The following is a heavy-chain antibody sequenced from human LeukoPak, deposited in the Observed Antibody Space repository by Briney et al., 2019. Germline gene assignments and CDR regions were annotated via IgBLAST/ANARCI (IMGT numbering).Heavy chain of an antibody. J-gene: IGHJ4*02. D-gene: IGHD2-2*02. CDR1: GFTFSSYA. CDR3: ARGRYCTSTTCYIDY. Sequence: GGSLRLSCAASGFTFSSYAMTWVRQAPGKGLEWVSGISGSGGSTYYADSVKGRFTISRDNSKNTNTLYLQMNSLRAEDTAVYYCARGRYCTSTTCYIDYWGQGTLVTVSS. V-gene: IGHV3-23*01. CDR2: ISGSGGST.